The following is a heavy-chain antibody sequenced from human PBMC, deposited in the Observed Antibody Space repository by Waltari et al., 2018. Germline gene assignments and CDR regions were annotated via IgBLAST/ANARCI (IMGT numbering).Heavy chain of an antibody. D-gene: IGHD1-26*01. CDR1: GFTVSTNY. CDR3: ARTKLRLSRRGDAFDI. Sequence: EVQLVASGGGLIQPGGSLRLSCAASGFTVSTNYMRWVRKAPGKGLEWVSVIYSGGSTYYADSVKGRFTISRDNSKNTLYLQMNSLRAEDTAVYYCARTKLRLSRRGDAFDIWGQGTMVTVSS. V-gene: IGHV3-53*01. J-gene: IGHJ3*02. CDR2: IYSGGST.